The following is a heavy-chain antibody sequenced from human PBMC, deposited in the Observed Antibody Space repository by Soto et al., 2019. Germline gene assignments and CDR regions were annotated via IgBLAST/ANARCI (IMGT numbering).Heavy chain of an antibody. D-gene: IGHD6-19*01. CDR1: GLSITDSEMG. V-gene: IGHV2-26*01. CDR3: ARRHLAVAVSPWFDP. Sequence: QVTLQESGPVLVKPTETLTLRCTVSGLSITDSEMGVSWIRQPPGQPLERLAHIDSSGEKSYRTFLKSRLAISKDTSKSQIVLTMTNMDPADTATYYCARRHLAVAVSPWFDPWGQGIPVTVSS. CDR2: IDSSGEK. J-gene: IGHJ5*02.